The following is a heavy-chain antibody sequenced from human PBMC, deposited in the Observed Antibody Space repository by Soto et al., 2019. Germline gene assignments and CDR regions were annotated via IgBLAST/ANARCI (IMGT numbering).Heavy chain of an antibody. D-gene: IGHD2-15*01. V-gene: IGHV3-23*01. J-gene: IGHJ3*02. CDR3: AKGPLVYGGIIHDAFDI. Sequence: EVQLLESGGGLVQPGGSLRLSCAASGFTFSSYAMSWVRQAPGKGLEWVSAISGSGGSTYYADSVKGRFTISRDNSKNTLYLQMHSRRAEDKAVYYCAKGPLVYGGIIHDAFDIWGQGTMVTVSS. CDR2: ISGSGGST. CDR1: GFTFSSYA.